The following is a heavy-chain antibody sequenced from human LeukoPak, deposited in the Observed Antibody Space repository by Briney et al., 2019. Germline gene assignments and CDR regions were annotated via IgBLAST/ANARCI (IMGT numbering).Heavy chain of an antibody. V-gene: IGHV3-9*01. D-gene: IGHD6-19*01. CDR3: AIAVAGTGVAFDI. J-gene: IGHJ3*02. CDR1: GFTFSSYA. CDR2: ISWNSGSI. Sequence: GGSLRLSCAASGFTFSSYAMHWVRQAPGKGLEWVSGISWNSGSIGYADSVKGRFTISRDNAKNSLYLQMNSLRAEDTALYYCAIAVAGTGVAFDIWGQGTMVTVSS.